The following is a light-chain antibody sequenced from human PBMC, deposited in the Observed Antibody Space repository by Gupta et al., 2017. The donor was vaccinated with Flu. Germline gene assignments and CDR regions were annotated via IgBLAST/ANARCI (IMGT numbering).Light chain of an antibody. CDR1: SSDVGGYNY. J-gene: IGLJ3*02. V-gene: IGLV2-11*01. CDR2: DVS. Sequence: QSALTQPRSASASPGPSVTISCTGTSSDVGGYNYVSWYQQHPGKAPKLMIYDVSKRPSGVPDRFSGSKSGNTASLTISGLQAEDEADYYCCSYAGSYTYWVFGGGTKLTVL. CDR3: CSYAGSYTYWV.